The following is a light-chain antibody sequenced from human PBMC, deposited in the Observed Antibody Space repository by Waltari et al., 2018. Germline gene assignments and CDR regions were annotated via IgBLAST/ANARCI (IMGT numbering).Light chain of an antibody. Sequence: QSALTHPASVSGSPGQSITISCSAVGSAVGASDYASWHQHHPGKAPQVIIYDVTNRPSGVSDRFSASKSANTASLTISRLQPEDEADYYCSSQTLDGLVLFGGGTRLTVL. J-gene: IGLJ2*01. V-gene: IGLV2-14*03. CDR1: GSAVGASDY. CDR3: SSQTLDGLVL. CDR2: DVT.